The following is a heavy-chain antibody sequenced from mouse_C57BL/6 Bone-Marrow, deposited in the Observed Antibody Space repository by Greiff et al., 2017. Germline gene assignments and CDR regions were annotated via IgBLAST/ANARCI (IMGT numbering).Heavy chain of an antibody. J-gene: IGHJ3*02. CDR2: IYIENGYP. CDR3: AREGLTTVP. CDR1: GYTFTSYG. D-gene: IGHD1-1*01. Sequence: EVKLQESGAELVRPGSSVKMSCTTSGYTFTSYGINWVKQRPGQGLEWIGYIYIENGYPEYNEKFKGKATLTSDTSSITAYMQLSRLTSEDSAIYFCAREGLTTVPWGPGTLVTVSA. V-gene: IGHV1-58*01.